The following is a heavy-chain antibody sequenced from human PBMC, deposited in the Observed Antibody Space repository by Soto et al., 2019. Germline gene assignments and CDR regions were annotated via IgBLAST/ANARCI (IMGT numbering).Heavy chain of an antibody. CDR3: ARRVKSGSRARPRSKSNYYYMDV. D-gene: IGHD6-6*01. V-gene: IGHV4-39*01. Sequence: SETLSLTCTVSGGSISSSSYYWGWIRQPPGKGLEWIGSIYYSGSTYYNPSLKSRVTISVDTSKNQFSLKLSSVTAADTAVYYCARRVKSGSRARPRSKSNYYYMDVWGKGTTVTVSS. J-gene: IGHJ6*03. CDR1: GGSISSSSYY. CDR2: IYYSGST.